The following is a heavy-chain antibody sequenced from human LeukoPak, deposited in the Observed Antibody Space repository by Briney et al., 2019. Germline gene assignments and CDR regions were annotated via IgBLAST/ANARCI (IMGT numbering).Heavy chain of an antibody. Sequence: ASVKVSCKASGGTFSSYAISWVRQATGQGLEWMGWMNPNSGNTGYAQKFQGRVTMTRNTSISTAYMELSSLRSEDTAVYHCARAVVRVGYYYYGMDVWGQGTTVTVSS. V-gene: IGHV1-8*02. CDR3: ARAVVRVGYYYYGMDV. D-gene: IGHD2-8*02. CDR1: GGTFSSYA. CDR2: MNPNSGNT. J-gene: IGHJ6*02.